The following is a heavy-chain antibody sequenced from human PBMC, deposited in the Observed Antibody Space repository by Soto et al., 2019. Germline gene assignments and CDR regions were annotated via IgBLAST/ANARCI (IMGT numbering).Heavy chain of an antibody. J-gene: IGHJ4*02. CDR2: IWYDGSNK. V-gene: IGHV3-33*01. Sequence: QVQLVESGGGVVQPGRSLRLSCAASGFTFSSYGMHWVRQAPGKGLEWVAVIWYDGSNKYYADSVKGRFTISRDNSKNTVYLQMNSLRAEDTAVYYYVRDYHEVSCSWCPGALVTVSS. D-gene: IGHD3-16*02. CDR1: GFTFSSYG. CDR3: VRDYHEVSCS.